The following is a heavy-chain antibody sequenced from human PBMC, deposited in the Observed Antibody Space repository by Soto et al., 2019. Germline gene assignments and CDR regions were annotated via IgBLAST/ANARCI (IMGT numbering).Heavy chain of an antibody. J-gene: IGHJ6*02. V-gene: IGHV5-51*01. CDR2: IYPGDSDT. D-gene: IGHD6-6*01. Sequence: PRESLKISCKGSGYSFTSYWIGWVRQMPGKGLEWMGIIYPGDSDTRYSPSFQGQVTISADKSISTAYLQWSSLKASDTAMYYCARLKEGYSSSYENYYYYYGMDVWGQGTTVTVSS. CDR1: GYSFTSYW. CDR3: ARLKEGYSSSYENYYYYYGMDV.